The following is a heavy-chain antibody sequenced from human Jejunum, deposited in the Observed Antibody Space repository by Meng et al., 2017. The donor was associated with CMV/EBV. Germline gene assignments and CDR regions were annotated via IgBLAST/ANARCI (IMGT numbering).Heavy chain of an antibody. J-gene: IGHJ4*02. D-gene: IGHD3-3*01. CDR3: ARDRAYWSASPLGLN. Sequence: YTFTEYGITWVRQAPGQGLECMGWISAFNGNTDYAQKFQGRVTMTTDTSTSTAYMELRSLRSDDTAVYYCARDRAYWSASPLGLNWGQGTLGTGSS. CDR2: ISAFNGNT. CDR1: YTFTEYG. V-gene: IGHV1-18*01.